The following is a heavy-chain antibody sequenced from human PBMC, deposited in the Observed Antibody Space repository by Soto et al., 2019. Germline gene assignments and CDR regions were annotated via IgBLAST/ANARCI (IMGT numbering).Heavy chain of an antibody. D-gene: IGHD5-12*01. V-gene: IGHV1-46*01. CDR2: INPSGGST. CDR1: GYTFTTYY. CDR3: ARESVDIVATTRVSGGMDV. J-gene: IGHJ6*02. Sequence: ASVKVSCKASGYTFTTYYIHWVRQAPGQGLEWMGIINPSGGSTSYAQKFQGRVTMTRDTSTSTVYMELSSLRSEDTAVYYCARESVDIVATTRVSGGMDVWGQGTTVTVSS.